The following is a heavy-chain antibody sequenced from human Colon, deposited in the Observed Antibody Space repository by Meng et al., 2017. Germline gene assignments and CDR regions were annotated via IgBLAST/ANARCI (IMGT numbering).Heavy chain of an antibody. J-gene: IGHJ4*02. Sequence: QFQLVQSGAEVTKSGASVTVSCKASGYTLYIHWVRLRPGEGVEWMGRINPGTGDTKSAQSFRGRVTMARDTTTTTFSMDLRSLTTDDSAIYFCARESADGGSFDLWGQGTLVTVSS. CDR3: ARESADGGSFDL. CDR2: INPGTGDT. V-gene: IGHV1-2*06. D-gene: IGHD2-15*01. CDR1: GYTLY.